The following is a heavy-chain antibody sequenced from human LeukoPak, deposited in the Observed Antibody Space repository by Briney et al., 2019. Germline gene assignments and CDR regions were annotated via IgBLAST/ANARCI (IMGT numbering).Heavy chain of an antibody. CDR1: GHTFTSYC. CDR2: INPSGGST. CDR3: ARRWLTAFDI. Sequence: ASVKVSCKASGHTFTSYCMHWVRQAPGQGLEWMGIINPSGGSTSYAQKFQGRVTMTRDTSTSTVYMELSSLRSEDTAVYYCARRWLTAFDIWGQGTMVTVSS. D-gene: IGHD3-22*01. J-gene: IGHJ3*02. V-gene: IGHV1-46*01.